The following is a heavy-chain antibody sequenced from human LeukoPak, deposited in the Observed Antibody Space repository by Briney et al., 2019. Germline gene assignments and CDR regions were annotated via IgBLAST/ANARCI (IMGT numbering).Heavy chain of an antibody. J-gene: IGHJ6*03. CDR2: ISSSSSYI. V-gene: IGHV3-21*01. D-gene: IGHD3-16*01. CDR3: ASVGWGVHYYYMDV. Sequence: GGSLRLSCAASGFTFSSYSMNWVRQAPGKGLEWVSSISSSSSYIHYADSVKGRFTISRDNAKNTLYLQMNSLRAEDTAVYYCASVGWGVHYYYMDVWGKGTTVTVSS. CDR1: GFTFSSYS.